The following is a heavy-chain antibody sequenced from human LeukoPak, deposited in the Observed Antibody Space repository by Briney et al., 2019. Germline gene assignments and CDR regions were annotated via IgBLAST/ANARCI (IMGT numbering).Heavy chain of an antibody. J-gene: IGHJ4*02. CDR2: IHPADSHT. D-gene: IGHD1-26*01. CDR3: ARRDSGSYYADY. CDR1: GYSFSSHW. V-gene: IGHV5-51*01. Sequence: GESLKISCKGSGYSFSSHWIGWVRQMPGKGLEWMGFIHPADSHTTYSPSFQGQVTFSADKSTNTAYLQWSSLKASDTAMYYCARRDSGSYYADYWGQGTLVTVS.